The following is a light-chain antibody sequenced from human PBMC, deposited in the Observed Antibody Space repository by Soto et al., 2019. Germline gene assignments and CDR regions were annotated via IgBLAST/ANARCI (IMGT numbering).Light chain of an antibody. J-gene: IGKJ4*01. CDR3: QQYGNSPQT. Sequence: ETALTQSPGTLSLSPGERATLSCRASQSVSRSYLAWYQQKPGQAPRLLIYGASSRASGIPDRFSGSGSGTDFTLTISRLEPEDFAVYYCQQYGNSPQTFGGGTKVEIK. V-gene: IGKV3-20*01. CDR2: GAS. CDR1: QSVSRSY.